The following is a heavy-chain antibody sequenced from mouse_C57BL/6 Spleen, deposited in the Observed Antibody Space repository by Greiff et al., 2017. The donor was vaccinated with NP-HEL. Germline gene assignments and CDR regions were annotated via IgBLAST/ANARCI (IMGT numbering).Heavy chain of an antibody. CDR2: INPNNGGT. V-gene: IGHV1-18*01. Sequence: VQLQQSGPELVKPGASVKIPCKASGYTFTDYNMDWVKQSHGKSLEWIGDINPNNGGTIYNQKFKGKATLTVDKSSSTAYMELRSLTSEDTAVYDCARKDYYGSGYFDYWGQGTTLTVSS. J-gene: IGHJ2*01. CDR1: GYTFTDYN. D-gene: IGHD1-1*01. CDR3: ARKDYYGSGYFDY.